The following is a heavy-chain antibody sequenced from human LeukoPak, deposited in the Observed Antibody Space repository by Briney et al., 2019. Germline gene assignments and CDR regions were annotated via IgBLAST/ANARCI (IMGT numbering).Heavy chain of an antibody. CDR3: ARDVGITVADSFDP. V-gene: IGHV1-18*01. CDR1: GYTFTTNG. CDR2: ISTNSGGT. J-gene: IGHJ5*02. Sequence: APVKVSCKASGYTFTTNGISWVRQAPGQGLEWMGWISTNSGGTNYAQKFQGRVTMTTDTSTSTVYMEVRGLRSDDTAMYYCARDVGITVADSFDPWGQGTLVTVSS. D-gene: IGHD6-13*01.